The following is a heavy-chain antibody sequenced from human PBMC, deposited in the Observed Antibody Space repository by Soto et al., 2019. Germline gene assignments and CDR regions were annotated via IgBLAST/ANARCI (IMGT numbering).Heavy chain of an antibody. V-gene: IGHV1-3*01. CDR1: GYTLTYFA. Sequence: GASVKVSCKVSGYTLTYFAVHWVRQAPGQRLEWMGWINAGTGNRKYSQQLQDRVTITRDTSASTTYMELSSLISEDTAVYYCATDPFYDSSGYYSLQFDYWGQGTLVTVSS. CDR2: INAGTGNR. J-gene: IGHJ4*02. CDR3: ATDPFYDSSGYYSLQFDY. D-gene: IGHD3-22*01.